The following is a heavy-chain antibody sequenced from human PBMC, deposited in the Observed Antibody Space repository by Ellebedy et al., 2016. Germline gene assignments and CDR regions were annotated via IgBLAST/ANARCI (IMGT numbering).Heavy chain of an antibody. D-gene: IGHD3-3*01. CDR2: IVFSGTAT. CDR1: GFTFNIAG. J-gene: IGHJ4*02. Sequence: GGSLRLXXAASGFTFNIAGMTWVRQAPGKGLEWVASIVFSGTATYYSDSVKGRFIISRDNAKNSLFLQMNSLRVEDTAVHYCARDGSEWSRDYWGQGTLVTVSS. CDR3: ARDGSEWSRDY. V-gene: IGHV3-21*01.